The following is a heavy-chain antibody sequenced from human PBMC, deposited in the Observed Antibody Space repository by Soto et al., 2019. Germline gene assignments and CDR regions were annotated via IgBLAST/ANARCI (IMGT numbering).Heavy chain of an antibody. CDR2: IIPIFGTA. CDR3: ARGKEVYCSGGSCYSYYYGMDV. Sequence: SVKVSCKASGGTFSSYAISWVRQAPGQGLEWMGGIIPIFGTANYAQKFQGRVTITADKSTSTAYMELSSLRSEDTAVYYCARGKEVYCSGGSCYSYYYGMDVCGQGTTVTVYS. D-gene: IGHD2-15*01. V-gene: IGHV1-69*06. CDR1: GGTFSSYA. J-gene: IGHJ6*02.